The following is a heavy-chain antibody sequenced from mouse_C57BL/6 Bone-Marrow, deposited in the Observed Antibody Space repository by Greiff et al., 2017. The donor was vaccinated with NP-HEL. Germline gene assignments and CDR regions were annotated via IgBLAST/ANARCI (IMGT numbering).Heavy chain of an antibody. J-gene: IGHJ1*03. CDR3: ARSDGYPWYFDV. D-gene: IGHD2-3*01. CDR2: ISGGGGNT. Sequence: DVMLVESGGGLVKPGGSLKLSCAASGFTFSSYTMSWVRQTPEKRLEWVATISGGGGNTYYPDSVKGRFTISRDNANNTLYLQMSSLRSEDTALYYCARSDGYPWYFDVWGTGTTVTVSS. V-gene: IGHV5-9*01. CDR1: GFTFSSYT.